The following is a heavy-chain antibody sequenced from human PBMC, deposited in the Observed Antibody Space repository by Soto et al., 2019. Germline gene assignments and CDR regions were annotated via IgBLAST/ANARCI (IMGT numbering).Heavy chain of an antibody. CDR2: IYYSGST. CDR1: GGSISSGGHY. CDR3: ARLPPSFYYYVDV. J-gene: IGHJ6*03. V-gene: IGHV4-31*03. Sequence: SETLSLTCIVSGGSISSGGHYWSWIRQHPGKGLEWIGYIYYSGSTYYNLSLKSRATMSVDTSKNQFSLKLSSVTAADTAVYYCARLPPSFYYYVDVWGKGTTVTVSS.